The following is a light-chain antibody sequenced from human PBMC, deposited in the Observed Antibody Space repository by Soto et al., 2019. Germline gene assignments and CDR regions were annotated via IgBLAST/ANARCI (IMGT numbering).Light chain of an antibody. CDR2: DDR. J-gene: IGLJ2*01. Sequence: SYELTQPPSVSVAPGQTARITCGGSNIGRKSVHWYQQKQGQAPVVVVYDDRDRPSGIPERFSGSNSGNTATLTISRVEAGDEADYYCQLWDSNSDHVVFGGGTKLTVL. V-gene: IGLV3-21*02. CDR1: NIGRKS. CDR3: QLWDSNSDHVV.